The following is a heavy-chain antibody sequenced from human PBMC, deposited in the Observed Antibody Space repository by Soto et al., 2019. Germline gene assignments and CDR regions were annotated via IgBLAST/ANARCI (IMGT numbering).Heavy chain of an antibody. J-gene: IGHJ6*02. V-gene: IGHV4-4*02. Sequence: SETLSLTCAVSGESTSSNNWWSWVRQPPGKGLEWIGEIYHSGSTNYNPSLRSRVSISVDKSNNQFSLKLSSVTAADTAVYYCARDRYYGSGRRSYGMDVWGQGTTVT. CDR1: GESTSSNNW. CDR2: IYHSGST. D-gene: IGHD3-10*01. CDR3: ARDRYYGSGRRSYGMDV.